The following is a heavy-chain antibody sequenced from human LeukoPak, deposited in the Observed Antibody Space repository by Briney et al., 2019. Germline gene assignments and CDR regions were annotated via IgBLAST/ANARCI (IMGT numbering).Heavy chain of an antibody. CDR1: GYSFTSYW. D-gene: IGHD3-22*01. V-gene: IGHV5-51*01. J-gene: IGHJ5*02. CDR2: IYPGDSDT. Sequence: GESLTISCKGSGYSFTSYWIGWVRQMPGKGLEWMGIIYPGDSDTRYSPSFQGQVTISADKSISTAYLQWSSLKASDTAMYYCARLADYDSSGYYFPNWFDPWGQGTLVTVSS. CDR3: ARLADYDSSGYYFPNWFDP.